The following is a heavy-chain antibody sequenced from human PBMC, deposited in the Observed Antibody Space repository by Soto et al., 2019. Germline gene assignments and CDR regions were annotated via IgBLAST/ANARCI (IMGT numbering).Heavy chain of an antibody. V-gene: IGHV3-7*01. D-gene: IGHD3-3*01. Sequence: EVQLVESGGDLVQPGGSLRLSCAASGFTFSNFWITWVRQAPGKGLEWVANINQDGSEKHYVDSVKGRFTLSRDNAENSVYLQMNNLRADDTAVYYCAGDFGVQDLDYCGEVTLVGVAA. CDR3: AGDFGVQDLDY. CDR1: GFTFSNFW. J-gene: IGHJ4*02. CDR2: INQDGSEK.